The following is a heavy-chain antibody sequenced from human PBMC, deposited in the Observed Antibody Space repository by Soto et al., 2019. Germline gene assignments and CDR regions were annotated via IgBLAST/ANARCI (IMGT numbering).Heavy chain of an antibody. V-gene: IGHV1-18*01. CDR2: ISAYNGKT. Sequence: QVQLVQSGAAVKKPGASVKVSCKTSGYPFTSYGINWSRQAHGQGPEWRGWISAYNGKTSYTQKFQGRATMTADTSKSTAYMELRSLRSDDTALYYCAKDRLLAVTGLLHYWGQGTLVTVSS. J-gene: IGHJ4*02. CDR3: AKDRLLAVTGLLHY. D-gene: IGHD6-19*01. CDR1: GYPFTSYG.